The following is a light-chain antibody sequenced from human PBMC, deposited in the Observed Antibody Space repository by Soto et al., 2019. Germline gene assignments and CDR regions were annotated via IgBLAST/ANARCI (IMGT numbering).Light chain of an antibody. CDR3: QRYNDWKLN. J-gene: IGKJ4*01. CDR2: NAF. V-gene: IGKV3-15*01. Sequence: EIVMTQSPATLSVSPGEGATLSCRASQGIGVTLAWYQQKPGQNPRLLIYNAFTRATGVPARFSGSGSGTDFTLTINSLQSEDVAVYYCQRYNDWKLNCGGGTKVDIK. CDR1: QGIGVT.